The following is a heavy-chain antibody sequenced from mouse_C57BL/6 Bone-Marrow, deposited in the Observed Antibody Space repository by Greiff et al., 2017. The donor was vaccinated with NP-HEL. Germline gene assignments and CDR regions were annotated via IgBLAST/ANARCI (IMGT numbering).Heavy chain of an antibody. Sequence: VQLQQPGAELVRPGSSVKLSCKASGYTFTSYWMHWVKQRPIQGLEWIGNIDPSDSETHYNQKFKDKATLTVDKSSSTAYMQLSSLTSEDSAVYYCATSYGPYYFDYRGQGTTLTVSS. V-gene: IGHV1-52*01. CDR1: GYTFTSYW. CDR3: ATSYGPYYFDY. J-gene: IGHJ2*01. D-gene: IGHD1-1*02. CDR2: IDPSDSET.